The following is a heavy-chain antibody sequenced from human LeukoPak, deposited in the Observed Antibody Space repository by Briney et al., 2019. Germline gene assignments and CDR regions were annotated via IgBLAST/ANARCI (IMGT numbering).Heavy chain of an antibody. V-gene: IGHV3-23*01. Sequence: PGGSLRLSCAASGFTFSSYAMSWVRQAPGKGLEWVSAISGSGGSTYYTDSVKGRFTISRDNSKNTLYLQMNSLRAEDTAVYYCAKGNYGDYMTAFDYWGQGTLVTVSS. CDR1: GFTFSSYA. D-gene: IGHD4-17*01. CDR2: ISGSGGST. J-gene: IGHJ4*02. CDR3: AKGNYGDYMTAFDY.